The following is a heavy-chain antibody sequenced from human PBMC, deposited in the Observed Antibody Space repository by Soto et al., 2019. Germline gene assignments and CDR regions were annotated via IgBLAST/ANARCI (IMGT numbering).Heavy chain of an antibody. CDR2: IHNSGST. V-gene: IGHV4-59*08. J-gene: IGHJ5*02. Sequence: QVQLQESGPGLVKPSETLSLTCTVSGGSISSFYWSWIRQPPGKGLEWIGYIHNSGSTNYNPSLKSRVTKSVGTSKNQFSLKLTSVTAADTAVYYCARHRWFDPWGQGTLVTVSS. CDR3: ARHRWFDP. CDR1: GGSISSFY.